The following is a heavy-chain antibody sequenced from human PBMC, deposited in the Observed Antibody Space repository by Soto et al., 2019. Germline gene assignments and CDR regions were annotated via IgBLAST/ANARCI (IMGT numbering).Heavy chain of an antibody. CDR2: IYSGGST. J-gene: IGHJ4*02. CDR3: ARLHDYGVS. V-gene: IGHV3-53*01. D-gene: IGHD4-17*01. CDR1: ELKVSSNY. Sequence: PGGLNRLSSAASELKVSSNYMSRVSKKPGKGLEWVSVIYSGGSTYYADSVKGRFTISRDNSKNTLYLQMNSLRAEDTAVYYCARLHDYGVSWGQGTLGSGSS.